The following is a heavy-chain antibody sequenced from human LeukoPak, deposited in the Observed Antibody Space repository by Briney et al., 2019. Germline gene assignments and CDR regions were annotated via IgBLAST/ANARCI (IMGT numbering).Heavy chain of an antibody. D-gene: IGHD2-8*01. V-gene: IGHV4-39*01. CDR3: ARHQYANNWFDP. CDR2: IYYSGST. Sequence: SETLSLTCTVSGDSVSSSSYYWGWIRQPPGKGLEWIGSIYYSGSTYYNPSLKRRVTISVDTPRNQFSLKLTSVTAADTAVYYCARHQYANNWFDPWGQGALVIVSS. J-gene: IGHJ5*02. CDR1: GDSVSSSSYY.